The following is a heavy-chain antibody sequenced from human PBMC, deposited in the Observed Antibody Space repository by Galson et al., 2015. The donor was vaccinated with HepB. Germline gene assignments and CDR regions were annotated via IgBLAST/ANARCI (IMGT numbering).Heavy chain of an antibody. CDR1: GFTFSGSA. D-gene: IGHD4-17*01. V-gene: IGHV3-73*01. Sequence: SLRLSCAASGFTFSGSAMHWVRQASGKGLEWVGRIRSKANSYATAYAASVKGRFTISRDDSKNTAYMQMNSLKTEDTAVYYCTRSHINYYGDYLDYWGQGTLVTVSS. CDR2: IRSKANSYAT. CDR3: TRSHINYYGDYLDY. J-gene: IGHJ4*02.